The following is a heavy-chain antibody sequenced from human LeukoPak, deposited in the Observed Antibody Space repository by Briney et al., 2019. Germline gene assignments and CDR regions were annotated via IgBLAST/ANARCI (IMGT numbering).Heavy chain of an antibody. Sequence: ASVKVSCKASRYTFTSYYMHWVRQAPGQGLEWMGIINPSGGSTSYAQKFQGRVTMTRDTSTSTVYMELSSLRSEDTAVYYCARGYCSGGSCYEYFQHWGQGTLVTVSS. J-gene: IGHJ1*01. CDR2: INPSGGST. CDR1: RYTFTSYY. V-gene: IGHV1-46*01. D-gene: IGHD2-15*01. CDR3: ARGYCSGGSCYEYFQH.